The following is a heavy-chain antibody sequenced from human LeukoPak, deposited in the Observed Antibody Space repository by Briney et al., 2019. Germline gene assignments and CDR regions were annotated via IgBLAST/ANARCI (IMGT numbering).Heavy chain of an antibody. CDR3: ARHPYSGSYHFDY. J-gene: IGHJ4*02. CDR1: GYTFTGHY. D-gene: IGHD1-26*01. Sequence: ASVKVSCKASGYTFTGHYMHWVRQAPGQGLEWMGWINTNSGATEYPPKFQGRVTMTRDTSISTAYMELSRLTSDDTAVYYCARHPYSGSYHFDYWGQGTLVTVSS. V-gene: IGHV1-2*02. CDR2: INTNSGAT.